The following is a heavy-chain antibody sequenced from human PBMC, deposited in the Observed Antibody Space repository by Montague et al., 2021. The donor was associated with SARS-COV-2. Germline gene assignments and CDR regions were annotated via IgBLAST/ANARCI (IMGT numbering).Heavy chain of an antibody. D-gene: IGHD3-9*01. J-gene: IGHJ5*01. CDR2: IYYTGNT. CDR1: GGSISHYN. V-gene: IGHV4-59*01. Sequence: SETLSLTCTVSGGSISHYNWTWIRQPPGKGLEWIGYIYYTGNTKYKPSLKSRVTISVDTSKNQFSLNLKSVTAADTAVYYCARDRGRYFDSGSYKWLDSWGQGTLVTVSS. CDR3: ARDRGRYFDSGSYKWLDS.